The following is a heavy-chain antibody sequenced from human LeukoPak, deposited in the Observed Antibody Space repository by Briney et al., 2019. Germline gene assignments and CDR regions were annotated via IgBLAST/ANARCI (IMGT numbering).Heavy chain of an antibody. CDR2: INPNSGDT. V-gene: IGHV1-2*06. D-gene: IGHD2-2*01. J-gene: IGHJ4*02. CDR1: GYTFTSYA. Sequence: ASVKVSCKASGYTFTSYAMNWVRQAPGQGLEWKGRINPNSGDTIYAQKFQGRVTMTRDTSISTAYMELSRLRSDDTAVYYCARDYCSSTSCLFDYWGRGTLVTVSS. CDR3: ARDYCSSTSCLFDY.